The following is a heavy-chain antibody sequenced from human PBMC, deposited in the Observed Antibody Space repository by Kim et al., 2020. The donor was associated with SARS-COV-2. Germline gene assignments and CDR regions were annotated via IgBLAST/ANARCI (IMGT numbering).Heavy chain of an antibody. V-gene: IGHV3-23*01. CDR2: ISGSGGST. D-gene: IGHD3-22*01. Sequence: GGSLRLSCAASGFTFSSYAMSWVRQAPGKGLEWVSAISGSGGSTYYADSVKGRFTISRDNSKNTLYLQMNSLRAEDTAVYYCAKDFRYGSSGYYPDAFDIWGEGRVGTVSS. J-gene: IGHJ3*02. CDR3: AKDFRYGSSGYYPDAFDI. CDR1: GFTFSSYA.